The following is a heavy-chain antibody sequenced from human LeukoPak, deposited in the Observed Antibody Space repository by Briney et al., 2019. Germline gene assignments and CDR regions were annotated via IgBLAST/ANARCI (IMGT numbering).Heavy chain of an antibody. Sequence: PGGSLRLSCAASGFTFSSYAMSWARQAPGKGLDWVSAISGSGGSTFYADSVKGRFTISRDNAKNSLYLQMNSLRAEDTAVYYCAMKPEDYDYVWGSKPYYFDYWGQGTLVTVSS. CDR1: GFTFSSYA. V-gene: IGHV3-23*01. J-gene: IGHJ4*02. CDR2: ISGSGGST. CDR3: AMKPEDYDYVWGSKPYYFDY. D-gene: IGHD3-16*01.